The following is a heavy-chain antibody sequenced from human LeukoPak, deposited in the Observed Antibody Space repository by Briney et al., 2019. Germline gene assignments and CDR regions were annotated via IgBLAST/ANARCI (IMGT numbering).Heavy chain of an antibody. CDR2: IRYDGSNK. J-gene: IGHJ3*02. D-gene: IGHD3-22*01. CDR1: GFTFSSYG. CDR3: AKGVVVILHVWNAFDI. V-gene: IGHV3-30*02. Sequence: PGGSLRLSCAASGFTFSSYGMHWVRQAPGKGLEWVAFIRYDGSNKYYADSVKGRFTISRDNSKNTLYLQMNSLRAEDTAVYYCAKGVVVILHVWNAFDIWGQGTMVTVSS.